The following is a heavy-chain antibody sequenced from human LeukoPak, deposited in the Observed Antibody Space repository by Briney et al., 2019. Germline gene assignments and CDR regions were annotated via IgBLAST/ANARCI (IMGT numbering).Heavy chain of an antibody. V-gene: IGHV3-9*01. CDR1: GFTFDDYA. D-gene: IGHD3-10*01. J-gene: IGHJ4*02. CDR3: AKAKAGYYGSGSYGWFDY. CDR2: ISWNSGSI. Sequence: PGGSLRLSCAASGFTFDDYAMHWVRHAPGKGLEWVSGISWNSGSIGYADSVKGRFTISRDNAKNSLYLQMNSLRAEDTALYYCAKAKAGYYGSGSYGWFDYWGQGTLVTVSS.